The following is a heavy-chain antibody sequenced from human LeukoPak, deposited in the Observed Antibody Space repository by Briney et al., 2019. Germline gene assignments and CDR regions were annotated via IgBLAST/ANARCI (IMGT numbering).Heavy chain of an antibody. J-gene: IGHJ3*02. CDR1: GGSISSYY. Sequence: SETLSLTCTVSGGSISSYYWSWIRQPPGKGLEWIGYIYYSGSTNYNPSLKSRVTISVDTSKNQFPLKLSSVTAADTAVYYCARGASIAVAGEGAFDIWGQGTMVTVSS. CDR3: ARGASIAVAGEGAFDI. CDR2: IYYSGST. D-gene: IGHD6-19*01. V-gene: IGHV4-59*01.